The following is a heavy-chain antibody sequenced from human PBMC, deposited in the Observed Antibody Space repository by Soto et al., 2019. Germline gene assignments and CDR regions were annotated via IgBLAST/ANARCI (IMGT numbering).Heavy chain of an antibody. CDR2: ISAYNGDT. J-gene: IGHJ6*02. CDR3: ARDPPFSGILRGTPLMDV. V-gene: IGHV1-18*04. Sequence: GASGKVSGKASGYSFTTHGISWVRRAPGHGLEWMGWISAYNGDTHYVQRFQGRLTMTTDTSTSTAYMELRSLTSDDTAVYYCARDPPFSGILRGTPLMDVWGQGTTVTVSS. CDR1: GYSFTTHG. D-gene: IGHD4-17*01.